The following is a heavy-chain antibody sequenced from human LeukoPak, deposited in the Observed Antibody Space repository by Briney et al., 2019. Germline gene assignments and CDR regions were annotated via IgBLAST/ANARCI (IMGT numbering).Heavy chain of an antibody. CDR3: ARVGGYDTFNWFDP. J-gene: IGHJ5*02. Sequence: GASVKVPCKASGYTFTSYGISWVRQAPGQGLEWMGGIIPIFGTANYAQKFQGRVTITTDESTSTAYMELSSLRSEDTAVYYCARVGGYDTFNWFDPWGQGTLVTVSS. CDR2: IIPIFGTA. D-gene: IGHD5-12*01. CDR1: GYTFTSYG. V-gene: IGHV1-69*05.